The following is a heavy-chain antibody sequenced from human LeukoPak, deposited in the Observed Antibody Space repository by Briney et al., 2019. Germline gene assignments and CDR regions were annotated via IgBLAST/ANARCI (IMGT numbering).Heavy chain of an antibody. CDR3: TSFSSSWYFDYWFDP. CDR2: TNHSGST. Sequence: SETLSPTCAVYGGSFSGYYWSWIRQPPGKGLEWIGETNHSGSTNYNPSLKSRVTISVDTSKNQFSLKLSSVTAADTAVYYCTSFSSSWYFDYWFDPWGQGTLVTVSS. V-gene: IGHV4-34*01. J-gene: IGHJ5*02. CDR1: GGSFSGYY. D-gene: IGHD6-13*01.